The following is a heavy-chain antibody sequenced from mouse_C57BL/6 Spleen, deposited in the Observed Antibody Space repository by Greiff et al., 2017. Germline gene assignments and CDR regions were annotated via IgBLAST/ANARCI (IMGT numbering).Heavy chain of an antibody. J-gene: IGHJ3*01. CDR2: IDPETGGT. Sequence: VQLQQSGAELVRPGASVTLSCKASGYTFPDYEMHWVKQTPVHGLEWIGAIDPETGGTAYNQKFKGKAILTADKSSSTAYMELRSLTSEDSAVYYCTRSRTIAYWGQGTLVTVSA. V-gene: IGHV1-15*01. D-gene: IGHD2-13*01. CDR1: GYTFPDYE. CDR3: TRSRTIAY.